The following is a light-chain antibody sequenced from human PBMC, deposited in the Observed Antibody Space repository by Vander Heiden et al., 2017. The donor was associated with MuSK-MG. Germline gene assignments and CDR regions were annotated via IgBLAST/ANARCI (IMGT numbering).Light chain of an antibody. CDR3: AAWDDSLNGVV. Sequence: QFVPTPPPPLSGTPGQRATISCPGSRSSSGSNALDWYQQLPGTAPKLLVYGNNQRPSGVPDRFSGSKSGASASLAISGLQSEDEADYYCAAWDDSLNGVVFGGGTKLTVL. J-gene: IGLJ3*02. CDR2: GNN. V-gene: IGLV1-44*01. CDR1: RSSSGSNA.